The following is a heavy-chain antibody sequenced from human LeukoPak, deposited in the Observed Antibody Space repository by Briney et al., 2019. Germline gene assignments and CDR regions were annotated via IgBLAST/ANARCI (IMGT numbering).Heavy chain of an antibody. J-gene: IGHJ1*01. V-gene: IGHV4-4*07. CDR1: GGSISSYY. CDR3: ARDHDYGDQPFQH. CDR2: IYTSGST. D-gene: IGHD4-17*01. Sequence: SETLSLTCTVSGGSISSYYWSWIRQPAGKGLEWIGRIYTSGSTNYNPSLKSRVPMSVDTSKNQFSLKLSSVTAADTAVYYCARDHDYGDQPFQHWGQGTLVTVSS.